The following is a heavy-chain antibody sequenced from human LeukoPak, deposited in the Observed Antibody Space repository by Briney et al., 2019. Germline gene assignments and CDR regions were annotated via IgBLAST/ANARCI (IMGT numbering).Heavy chain of an antibody. CDR1: GGSISSGDYY. V-gene: IGHV4-30-4*02. Sequence: PSETLSLTCTVSGGSISSGDYYWSWIRQPPGKGLEWIGYIYYSGSTYYNPSLKSRVTISVDTSKNQFSLKLSSVTAADPAVYYCARVRPSSSSYGYFDYWGQGTLVTVSS. J-gene: IGHJ4*02. CDR3: ARVRPSSSSYGYFDY. CDR2: IYYSGST. D-gene: IGHD6-6*01.